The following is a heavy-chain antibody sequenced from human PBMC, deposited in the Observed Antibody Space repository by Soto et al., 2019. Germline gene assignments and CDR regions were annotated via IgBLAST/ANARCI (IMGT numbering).Heavy chain of an antibody. CDR3: ARGLRTGNYGMDC. J-gene: IGHJ6*02. Sequence: QEQLLHSGAEVRKPGSSVKVSCKASGGTFNNYAVSWVRQAHGQGLEWMGGIIPRFETVNYAQRFQGSLTIAADESTSTAYMELTSLTSADTAIYFCARGLRTGNYGMDCWGQGTTVTVSS. V-gene: IGHV1-69*01. CDR2: IIPRFETV. D-gene: IGHD2-15*01. CDR1: GGTFNNYA.